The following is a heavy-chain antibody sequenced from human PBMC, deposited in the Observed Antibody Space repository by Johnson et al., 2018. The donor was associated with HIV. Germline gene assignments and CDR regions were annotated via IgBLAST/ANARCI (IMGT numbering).Heavy chain of an antibody. Sequence: VQLVESGGGLVQPGGSLRLSCAASGFTVSSNYMSWVRQAPGKGLEWVSVIYSGGRTYYADSGNGRFTISRDNSKNTLYLQMNSLRAGDTAVYYCARGGVTGEDHAFDIWGQGTMVTVSS. CDR1: GFTVSSNY. CDR3: ARGGVTGEDHAFDI. J-gene: IGHJ3*02. V-gene: IGHV3-66*01. CDR2: IYSGGRT. D-gene: IGHD7-27*01.